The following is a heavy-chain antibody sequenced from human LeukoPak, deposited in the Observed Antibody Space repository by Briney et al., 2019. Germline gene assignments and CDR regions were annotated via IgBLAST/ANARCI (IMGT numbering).Heavy chain of an antibody. D-gene: IGHD3-10*01. CDR2: IYYSGST. Sequence: SETLSLTCTVSGGSISSSSYYWGWIRQPPGKGLEWIGSIYYSGSTYYNPSLKRRVTISVDTSKNQFSLKLSSVTAADTAVYYCARHNYYGPTEYYFDYWGQGTLVTVSS. V-gene: IGHV4-39*01. J-gene: IGHJ4*02. CDR3: ARHNYYGPTEYYFDY. CDR1: GGSISSSSYY.